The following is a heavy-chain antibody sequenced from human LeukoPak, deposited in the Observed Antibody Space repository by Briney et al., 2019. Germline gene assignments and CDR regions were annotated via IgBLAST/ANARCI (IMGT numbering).Heavy chain of an antibody. J-gene: IGHJ3*02. V-gene: IGHV4-39*07. CDR2: IYYSGST. D-gene: IGHD6-13*01. Sequence: MTSETLSLTCTVSGGSISSSSYYWGWIRQPPGKGLEWIGSIYYSGSTYYNPSFKSRVTISVDTSKNQFSLKLSSVTAADTAVCYCAGTVAAAGAFDIWGQGTMVTVSS. CDR1: GGSISSSSYY. CDR3: AGTVAAAGAFDI.